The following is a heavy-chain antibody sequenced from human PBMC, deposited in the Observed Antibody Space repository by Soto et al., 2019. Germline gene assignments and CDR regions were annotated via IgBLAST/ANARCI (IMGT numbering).Heavy chain of an antibody. CDR1: GGSFSGYY. D-gene: IGHD3-22*01. CDR3: ARVGYYYDSGGYYFPDY. J-gene: IGHJ4*02. Sequence: SETLSLTCAVYGGSFSGYYWTWIRQPPGKGLEWIGSIYYSGSTYYNPSLESRVTMSVDTSKNQFSLKLGSVTAADTAVYYCARVGYYYDSGGYYFPDYWGRGTLVT. V-gene: IGHV4-34*01. CDR2: IYYSGST.